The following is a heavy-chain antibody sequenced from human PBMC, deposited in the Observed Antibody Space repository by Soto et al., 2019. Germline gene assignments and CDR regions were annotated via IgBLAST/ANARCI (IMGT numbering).Heavy chain of an antibody. Sequence: QVQLQESGPGLVKPSEPLSLPCTVPGASISNYYWSWIRQPPGKGLEWIGFFYSSGTTSYNPSLKSRVTISVHTPQNQLSLNLSSVTAADTAVYYCAREGGAYGMDVWGQGTTVTV. D-gene: IGHD3-10*01. J-gene: IGHJ6*02. V-gene: IGHV4-59*01. CDR1: GASISNYY. CDR2: FYSSGTT. CDR3: AREGGAYGMDV.